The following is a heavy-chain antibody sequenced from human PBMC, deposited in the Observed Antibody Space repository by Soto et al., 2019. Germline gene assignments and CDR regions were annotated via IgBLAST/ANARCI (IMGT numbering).Heavy chain of an antibody. CDR3: ARARYCSGGTCYIPFDY. CDR1: GDSVSSNSAA. Sequence: QVLLQQSGPGLVKPSQTLSLTCAISGDSVSSNSAAWNWIRQSPSRGLEWLGRTYYRSKWYNDYAVSVKSRITINPDTSKNHFSLQLNSVAPEDTAVYYCARARYCSGGTCYIPFDYWGQGTLVTVSS. D-gene: IGHD2-15*01. V-gene: IGHV6-1*01. J-gene: IGHJ4*02. CDR2: TYYRSKWYN.